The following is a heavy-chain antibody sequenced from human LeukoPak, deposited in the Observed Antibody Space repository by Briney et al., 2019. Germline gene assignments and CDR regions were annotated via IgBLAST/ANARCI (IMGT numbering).Heavy chain of an antibody. J-gene: IGHJ6*02. V-gene: IGHV3-33*01. D-gene: IGHD3-10*01. CDR2: IWYDGSNK. CDR1: EFTFSSYG. CDR3: AREITMVRGSYYYYGMDV. Sequence: PGRSLRLSCAASEFTFSSYGMHWVRQAPGKGLEWVAVIWYDGSNKYYVDSVKGRFTISRDSSKNTLYLQMNSLRVEDTAVYYCAREITMVRGSYYYYGMDVWGQGTTVTVSS.